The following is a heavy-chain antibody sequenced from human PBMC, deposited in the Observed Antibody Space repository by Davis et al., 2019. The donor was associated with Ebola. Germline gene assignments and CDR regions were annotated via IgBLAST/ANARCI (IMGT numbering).Heavy chain of an antibody. CDR1: GFTFSSYA. V-gene: IGHV3-30-3*01. J-gene: IGHJ4*02. Sequence: GESLKISCAAPGFTFSSYAMHWVRQAPGKGLEWVALISYDGNNRYYADSVKGQFTVSRDNSENTLYLQMDNLRPEDTAVYYCTRVEWWPGGFDFWGQGTLVTVSS. D-gene: IGHD3-3*01. CDR2: ISYDGNNR. CDR3: TRVEWWPGGFDF.